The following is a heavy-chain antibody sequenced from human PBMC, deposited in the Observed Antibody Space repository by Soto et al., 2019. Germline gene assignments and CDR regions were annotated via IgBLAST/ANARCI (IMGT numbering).Heavy chain of an antibody. Sequence: SETLSLTCTVSGGAISSAAYYWSWIRQHPGKGLEWIGYVSHSGSTYYNPSLKSRVIISVDTSKNQFSLSLTSVTAADTAVYYCAREYTYGSNFFDCWGQGALVTVSS. CDR3: AREYTYGSNFFDC. CDR1: GGAISSAAYY. CDR2: VSHSGST. D-gene: IGHD5-18*01. V-gene: IGHV4-31*03. J-gene: IGHJ4*02.